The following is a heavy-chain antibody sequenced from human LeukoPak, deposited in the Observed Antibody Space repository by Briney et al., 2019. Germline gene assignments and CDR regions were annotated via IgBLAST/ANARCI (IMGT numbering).Heavy chain of an antibody. CDR2: IIPIFGTA. D-gene: IGHD2-2*01. CDR1: GCTFSSYA. CDR3: ASAPATDLYYYYMDV. V-gene: IGHV1-69*05. J-gene: IGHJ6*03. Sequence: ASVKVSCKASGCTFSSYAISWVRQAPGQGLEWMGGIIPIFGTANYAQKFQGRVTITTDESTSTAYMELSSLRSEDTAVYYCASAPATDLYYYYMDVWGKGTTVTVSS.